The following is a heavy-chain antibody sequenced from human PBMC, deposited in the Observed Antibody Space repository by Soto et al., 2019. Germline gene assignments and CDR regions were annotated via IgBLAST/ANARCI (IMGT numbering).Heavy chain of an antibody. CDR3: TRAIRNELLSDY. CDR2: MNPNSGNR. D-gene: IGHD1-7*01. V-gene: IGHV1-8*01. CDR1: GYIFSSYD. Sequence: QVQRVQSGAEVRMPGASVKVSCKASGYIFSSYDIGWVRQATGQGLEWMGWMNPNSGNRGYAQKFQGRVTMTRDTSISTAYMELNSLTSDDTAVYYCTRAIRNELLSDYWGQGTLVTVSS. J-gene: IGHJ4*02.